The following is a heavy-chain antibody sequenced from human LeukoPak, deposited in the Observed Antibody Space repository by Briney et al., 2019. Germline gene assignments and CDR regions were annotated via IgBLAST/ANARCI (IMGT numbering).Heavy chain of an antibody. D-gene: IGHD2-15*01. CDR1: GFTFSSYG. J-gene: IGHJ4*02. V-gene: IGHV3-30*18. CDR3: AKDSTPVGGGPLDY. Sequence: GGSLRLSCAASGFTFSSYGMHWVRQAPGKGLEWVAVISYDGSNKYYADSVKDRFTISRDNSKNTLYLQMNSLRAEDTAVYYCAKDSTPVGGGPLDYWGQGTLVTVSS. CDR2: ISYDGSNK.